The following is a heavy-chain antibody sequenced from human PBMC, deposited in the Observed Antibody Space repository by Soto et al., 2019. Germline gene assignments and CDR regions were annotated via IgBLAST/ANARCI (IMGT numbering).Heavy chain of an antibody. J-gene: IGHJ6*03. CDR3: AKVQTAGSGSIFYYYYMDV. CDR2: ISWNSGSI. V-gene: IGHV3-9*01. D-gene: IGHD3-10*01. CDR1: GFTFDDYA. Sequence: GGSLRLSCAASGFTFDDYAMHWVRQAPGKGLEWVSGISWNSGSIGYADSVKGRFTISRDNAKNSLYLQMNSLRAEDTALYYCAKVQTAGSGSIFYYYYMDVWGKGTTVTVSS.